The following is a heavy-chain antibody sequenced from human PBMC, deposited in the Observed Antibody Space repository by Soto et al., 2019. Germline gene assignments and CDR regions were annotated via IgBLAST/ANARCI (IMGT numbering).Heavy chain of an antibody. CDR2: IIPIFGTA. V-gene: IGHV1-69*06. J-gene: IGHJ6*02. CDR3: ARDGGATVSHGGHYYYGMDV. CDR1: GGTFSSYA. D-gene: IGHD4-17*01. Sequence: SVKVSCKASGGTFSSYAISWVRQAPGQGLEWMGGIIPIFGTANYAQKFQGRVTITADKSTSTAYMELSSLRSEDTAVYYCARDGGATVSHGGHYYYGMDVWGQGTTVTVSS.